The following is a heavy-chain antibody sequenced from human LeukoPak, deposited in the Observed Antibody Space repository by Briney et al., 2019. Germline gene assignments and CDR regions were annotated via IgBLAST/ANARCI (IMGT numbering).Heavy chain of an antibody. V-gene: IGHV3-30-3*01. D-gene: IGHD2-15*01. J-gene: IGHJ4*02. CDR3: ARTDRAAQTAPFDY. CDR2: ISYDGSNK. Sequence: GRSLRLSCAASGFTFSSYAMHWVRQAPGKGLEWVAVISYDGSNKYYADSVKGRFTISRDNSKNTLYLQMNSLRAEDTAVYYCARTDRAAQTAPFDYWGQGTLVTVSS. CDR1: GFTFSSYA.